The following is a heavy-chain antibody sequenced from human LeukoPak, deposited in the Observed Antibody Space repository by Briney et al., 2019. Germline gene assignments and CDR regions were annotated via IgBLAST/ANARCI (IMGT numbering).Heavy chain of an antibody. CDR1: GGSISRSDSY. CDR2: ISYNASP. V-gene: IGHV4-39*01. Sequence: SETLSLTCSVSGGSISRSDSYWGWIRQPPGKGLEWIGTISYNASPYCNPSLKSRVTMSVDTSKNQFSLKLRSVTAADTAVYFCARHFDYWGQGTLVTVSS. J-gene: IGHJ4*02. CDR3: ARHFDY.